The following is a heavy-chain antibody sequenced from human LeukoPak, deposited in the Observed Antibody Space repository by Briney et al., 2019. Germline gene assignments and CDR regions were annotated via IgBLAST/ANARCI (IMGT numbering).Heavy chain of an antibody. D-gene: IGHD3-10*01. CDR3: ARDSGPLYGSGSYPFDY. J-gene: IGHJ4*02. V-gene: IGHV3-7*01. CDR1: GFTFSTSW. Sequence: GGSLRLSCAASGFTFSTSWMSWVRQAPGKGLEWVANIKQDGSEKYYVDSVKGRFTISRDNAKDSLFLQMNSLRAEDTAVYYCARDSGPLYGSGSYPFDYWGQGTLVTVSS. CDR2: IKQDGSEK.